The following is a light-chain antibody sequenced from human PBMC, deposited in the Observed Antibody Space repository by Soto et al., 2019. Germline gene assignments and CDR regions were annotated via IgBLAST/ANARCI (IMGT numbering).Light chain of an antibody. CDR2: GSS. J-gene: IGKJ1*01. V-gene: IGKV3-20*01. CDR1: QSVNSN. CDR3: QQYGSLSWT. Sequence: ETVMTQSPATLSVSPGERATLSCRASQSVNSNLAWYQQKLGQAPRVLIFGSSTRATGIPDRFTGSGSGTDFTLTISRLEPEDFAVYYCQQYGSLSWTFGQGTKVDI.